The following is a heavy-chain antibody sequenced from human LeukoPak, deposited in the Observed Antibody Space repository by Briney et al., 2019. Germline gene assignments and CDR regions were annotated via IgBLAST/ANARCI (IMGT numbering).Heavy chain of an antibody. V-gene: IGHV4-34*01. J-gene: IGHJ5*02. D-gene: IGHD1-26*01. CDR2: INHSGST. Sequence: SETLSLTCAVYGGSFSGYYWSWIRQPPGKGLEWIGEINHSGSTNYNPSLKSRVTISVDTSKNQFSLKLSSVTAADTAVYYCARGVGWFGPWGQGTLVTVSS. CDR3: ARGVGWFGP. CDR1: GGSFSGYY.